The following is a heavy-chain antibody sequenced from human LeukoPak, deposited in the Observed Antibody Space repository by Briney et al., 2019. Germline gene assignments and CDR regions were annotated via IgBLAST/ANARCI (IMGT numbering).Heavy chain of an antibody. D-gene: IGHD6-6*01. CDR2: IYHSGST. Sequence: SETLSLTCTVSGASITTYYWTWIRQPPGKGLECIGYIYHSGSTNYNPSLKSRVTISLDTSRNQFSLRLSSVTAADTAVYCCAREYSTSSEGDYFDYWGQGSLVTVSS. J-gene: IGHJ4*02. CDR1: GASITTYY. V-gene: IGHV4-59*01. CDR3: AREYSTSSEGDYFDY.